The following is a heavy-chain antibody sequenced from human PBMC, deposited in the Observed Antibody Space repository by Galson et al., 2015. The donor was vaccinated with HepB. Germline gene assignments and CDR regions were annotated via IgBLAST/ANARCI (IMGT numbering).Heavy chain of an antibody. J-gene: IGHJ4*02. V-gene: IGHV3-33*01. Sequence: QAPGKGLEWVAVIWYDGSNKYYADSVKGRFTISRDNSKNTLYLQMNSLRAEDTAVYYCARGVHYYDSSGYYYYFDYWGQGTLVTVSS. D-gene: IGHD3-22*01. CDR3: ARGVHYYDSSGYYYYFDY. CDR2: IWYDGSNK.